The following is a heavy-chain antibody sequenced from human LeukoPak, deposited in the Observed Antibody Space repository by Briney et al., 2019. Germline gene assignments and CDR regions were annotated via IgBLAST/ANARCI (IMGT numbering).Heavy chain of an antibody. V-gene: IGHV3-30*02. Sequence: SGGSLRLSCAASGFTFSSYGMHWVRQAPGKGLEWVAFIRYDGSNKYYADSVKGRFTISRDNSRNTLYLQMNSLRAEDTAVYYCARDYGDLGGHWGQGTLVTVSS. CDR3: ARDYGDLGGH. D-gene: IGHD2-21*02. J-gene: IGHJ4*02. CDR2: IRYDGSNK. CDR1: GFTFSSYG.